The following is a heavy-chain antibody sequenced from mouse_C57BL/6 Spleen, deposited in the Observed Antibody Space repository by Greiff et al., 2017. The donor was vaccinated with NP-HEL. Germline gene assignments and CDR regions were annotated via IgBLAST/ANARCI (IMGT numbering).Heavy chain of an antibody. V-gene: IGHV1-18*01. Sequence: EVKLVESGPELVKPGASVKIPCKASGYTFTDYNMDWVKQSHGKSLEWIGDINPNNGGTIYNQKFKGKATLTVDKSSSTAYMELRSLTSEDTAVYYCARQLRDWYFDVWGTGTTVTVSS. D-gene: IGHD1-1*01. CDR1: GYTFTDYN. J-gene: IGHJ1*03. CDR3: ARQLRDWYFDV. CDR2: INPNNGGT.